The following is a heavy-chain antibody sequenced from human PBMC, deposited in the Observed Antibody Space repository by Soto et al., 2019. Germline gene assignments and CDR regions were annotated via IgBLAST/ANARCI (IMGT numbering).Heavy chain of an antibody. D-gene: IGHD2-15*01. J-gene: IGHJ6*02. CDR3: ARSDCTGAYCYSWPFNYGVDV. V-gene: IGHV3-33*08. CDR1: GFTFNTYG. CDR2: IWYDGSNK. Sequence: GGSLRLSCTTSGFTFNTYGMHWVRQAPGKGLEWVAIIWYDGSNKYYADSVKGRFTISRDNSKNTLYLQMNSLRAGDTALYYCARSDCTGAYCYSWPFNYGVDVWGQGTTVTVSS.